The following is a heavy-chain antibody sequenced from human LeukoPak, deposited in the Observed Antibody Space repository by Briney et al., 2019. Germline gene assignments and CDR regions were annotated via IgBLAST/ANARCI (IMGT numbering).Heavy chain of an antibody. CDR2: IYYSETT. CDR1: GGSITGHY. D-gene: IGHD1-1*01. CDR3: AKAGDWNDLPH. Sequence: PSETLSLTCTVSGGSITGHYWSWVRQSPQKGLEWIGYIYYSETTTHYNPSLKSRVTMAVDRAKNPFSLKLTYVTAAHAAVYYCAKAGDWNDLPHWGQGTLVSVSS. V-gene: IGHV4-59*11. J-gene: IGHJ4*02.